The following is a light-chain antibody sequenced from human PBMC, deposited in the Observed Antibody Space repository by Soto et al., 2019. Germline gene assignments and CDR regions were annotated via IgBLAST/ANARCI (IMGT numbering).Light chain of an antibody. J-gene: IGLJ2*01. CDR2: STS. CDR1: TGVVTSGYY. V-gene: IGLV7-43*01. Sequence: QAVVTQEPSLTVSPGGTVTLTCASSTGVVTSGYYPNWFQQKPGQAPRPLIYSTSNKHSWTPARFSGSLLGGKAALTLSGVQPEDEAYYYCLLYFGGAQVIFGGGTKLTV. CDR3: LLYFGGAQVI.